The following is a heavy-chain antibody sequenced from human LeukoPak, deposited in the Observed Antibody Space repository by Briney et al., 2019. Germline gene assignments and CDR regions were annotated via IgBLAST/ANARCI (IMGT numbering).Heavy chain of an antibody. V-gene: IGHV3-23*01. CDR2: ISGSGGST. CDR1: GFTFSSYA. CDR3: AKGTWIQLWLD. D-gene: IGHD5-18*01. J-gene: IGHJ4*02. Sequence: GGSLRLSCAASGFTFSSYAISWVRQAPGKGLEWVSAISGSGGSTCYADSVKGRFTISRDNSKNTLYLQMNSLRAEDTAVYYCAKGTWIQLWLDWGQGTLVTVSS.